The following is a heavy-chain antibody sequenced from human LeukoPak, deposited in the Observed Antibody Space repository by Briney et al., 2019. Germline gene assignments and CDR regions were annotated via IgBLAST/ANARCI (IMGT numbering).Heavy chain of an antibody. CDR1: GYTLTELS. J-gene: IGHJ4*02. CDR2: TNPNSGNT. Sequence: ASVKVSCKVSGYTLTELSMHWVRQATGQGLEWMGWTNPNSGNTGYAQKFQGRVTMTRNTSISTAYMELSSLRSEDTAVYYCARGEGGYYPYWGQGTLVTVSS. CDR3: ARGEGGYYPY. D-gene: IGHD3-22*01. V-gene: IGHV1-8*01.